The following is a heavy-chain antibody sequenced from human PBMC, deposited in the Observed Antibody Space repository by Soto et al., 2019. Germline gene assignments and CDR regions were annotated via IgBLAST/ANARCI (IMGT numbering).Heavy chain of an antibody. Sequence: ASVKVSCKASGYTFTTYYMHWVRQAPGQGLEWMGIINPSGGSTSYAQKFQGRVTMTTDTSTSTVYMELSSLRSEDTAVYYCVRPYCGGACSRDAFDIWGQGTRGPAS. J-gene: IGHJ3*02. CDR3: VRPYCGGACSRDAFDI. CDR1: GYTFTTYY. CDR2: INPSGGST. D-gene: IGHD2-21*02. V-gene: IGHV1-46*01.